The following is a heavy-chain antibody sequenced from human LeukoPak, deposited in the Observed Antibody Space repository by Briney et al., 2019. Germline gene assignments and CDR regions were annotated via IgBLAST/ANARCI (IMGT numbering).Heavy chain of an antibody. Sequence: PSETLSLTCTVSGGSISGFYWSYIRQPPGQGPEWIGYIHYSGSTKYNPSLESRVTMSVDTAKNQFSLKLGSVTAADTAVYYCARRNYYDYSWFDPWGQGTLVTVSS. CDR2: IHYSGST. D-gene: IGHD4-11*01. V-gene: IGHV4-59*01. CDR1: GGSISGFY. J-gene: IGHJ5*02. CDR3: ARRNYYDYSWFDP.